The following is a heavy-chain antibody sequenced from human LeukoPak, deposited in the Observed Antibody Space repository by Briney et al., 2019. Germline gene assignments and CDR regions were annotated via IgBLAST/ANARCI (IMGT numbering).Heavy chain of an antibody. V-gene: IGHV3-7*01. CDR2: IKKDGSEK. J-gene: IGHJ4*02. CDR1: GFTFSSYW. Sequence: GGSLRLSCAASGFTFSSYWMNWVRQAPGKGLEWVAKIKKDGSEKYYVDSVKGRFTISRDNAKTSLFLQMNSLGAEDTAVYYCARDLSGVTGYTYGRGIDYWGQGTLVTVSS. CDR3: ARDLSGVTGYTYGRGIDY. D-gene: IGHD5-18*01.